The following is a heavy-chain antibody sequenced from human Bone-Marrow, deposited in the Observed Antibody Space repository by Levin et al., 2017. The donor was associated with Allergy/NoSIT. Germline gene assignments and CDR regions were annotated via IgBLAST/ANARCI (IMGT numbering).Heavy chain of an antibody. CDR2: ISRDGGST. V-gene: IGHV3-64*01. J-gene: IGHJ4*02. D-gene: IGHD4-17*01. CDR3: AKSAHDYGNAFDY. CDR1: GLTLSRDA. Sequence: GGSLRLSCAASGLTLSRDALHWVRQAPGKGLEYVPGISRDGGSTEYPNSVKGRFTISRDNSKNPLYLQMGSLRLEDTAGYYCAKSAHDYGNAFDYWGQGILVTVSS.